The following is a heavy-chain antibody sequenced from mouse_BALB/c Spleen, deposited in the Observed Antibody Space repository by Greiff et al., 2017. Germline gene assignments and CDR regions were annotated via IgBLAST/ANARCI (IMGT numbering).Heavy chain of an antibody. CDR2: INPSTGYT. CDR1: GYTFTSYW. CDR3: ARANGNLYYYAMDY. Sequence: QVQPQQSGAELAKPGASVKMSCKASGYTFTSYWMHWVKQRPGQGLEWIGYINPSTGYTEYNQKFKDKATLTADKSSSTAYMQLSSLTSEDSAVYYCARANGNLYYYAMDYWGQGTSVTVSS. J-gene: IGHJ4*01. D-gene: IGHD2-1*01. V-gene: IGHV1-7*01.